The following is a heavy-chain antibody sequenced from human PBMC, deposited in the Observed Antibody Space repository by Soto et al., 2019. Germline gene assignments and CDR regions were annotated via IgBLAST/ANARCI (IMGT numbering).Heavy chain of an antibody. CDR2: ISSSGNSI. V-gene: IGHV3-11*01. CDR1: GFTFSDYY. CDR3: ARRAAAGRSFEY. J-gene: IGHJ4*02. D-gene: IGHD6-13*01. Sequence: TGGSLRLSCAASGFTFSDYYMTWIRQAPGKGLEWVSYISSSGNSIYYADSVRGRFTVSRDNAKNSLFLQMNSLRAEDTAVYYCARRAAAGRSFEYWGLGTLVTVFS.